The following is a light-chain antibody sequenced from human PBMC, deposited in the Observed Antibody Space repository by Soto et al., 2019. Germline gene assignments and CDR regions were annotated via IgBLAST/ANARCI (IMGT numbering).Light chain of an antibody. Sequence: QSALTQPPSASGSPGQSVTISCTGTSSDVGGYNYVSWYQQHPGKAPKLMIHEVSKRPSGVPDRYSGSKSGNTASLTVSGLQAEDEADYYCSSYAGSNILYVFGTGTKVTVL. CDR1: SSDVGGYNY. V-gene: IGLV2-8*01. CDR3: SSYAGSNILYV. J-gene: IGLJ1*01. CDR2: EVS.